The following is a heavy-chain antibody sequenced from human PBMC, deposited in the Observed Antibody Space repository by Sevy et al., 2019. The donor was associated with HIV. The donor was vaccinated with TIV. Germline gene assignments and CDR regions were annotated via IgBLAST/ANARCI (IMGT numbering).Heavy chain of an antibody. CDR3: ARKYHDTSGYPRYSMDV. Sequence: GGSLRLSCAASGFTFSTYAMYWVRQAPGKGLEYVSAISGGGGNTYYGTSVKGRFTVSRDNAKNTLYLQMGSLRAEDMGVYFCARKYHDTSGYPRYSMDVWGQGTTVTVSS. CDR1: GFTFSTYA. V-gene: IGHV3-64*01. J-gene: IGHJ6*02. D-gene: IGHD3-22*01. CDR2: ISGGGGNT.